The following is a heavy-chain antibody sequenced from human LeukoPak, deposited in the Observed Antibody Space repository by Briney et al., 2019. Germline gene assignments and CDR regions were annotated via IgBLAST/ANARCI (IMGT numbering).Heavy chain of an antibody. D-gene: IGHD3-16*01. CDR3: ARDVRSNLLGY. CDR2: IIPILGIA. J-gene: IGHJ4*02. CDR1: GGTFSSYT. V-gene: IGHV1-69*04. Sequence: GASVKVSCKASGGTFSSYTISWVRQAPGQGLEWMGRIIPILGIANYAQKFQGRVTITADNSTSTAYMELSSLRSEDTAVYYCARDVRSNLLGYWGQGTLVTVSS.